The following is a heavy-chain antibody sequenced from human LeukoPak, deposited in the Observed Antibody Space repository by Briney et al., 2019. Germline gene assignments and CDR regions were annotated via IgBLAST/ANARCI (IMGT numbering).Heavy chain of an antibody. J-gene: IGHJ5*02. D-gene: IGHD2-21*01. V-gene: IGHV3-48*01. CDR1: GFTFSTYA. CDR3: ARDRPSGGPGDLS. Sequence: GGSLRLSCAASGFTFSTYAMNWVRQAPGKGLEWVSYIDSSGGPIYYADSVKGRFTISRDNAKNSLYLQMNNLRAEDTAVYYCARDRPSGGPGDLSWGQGTLVTVSS. CDR2: IDSSGGPI.